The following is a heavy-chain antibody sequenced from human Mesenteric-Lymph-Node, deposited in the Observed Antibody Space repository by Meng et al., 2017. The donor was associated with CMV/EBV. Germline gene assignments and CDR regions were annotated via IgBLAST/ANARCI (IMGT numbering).Heavy chain of an antibody. D-gene: IGHD4-11*01. V-gene: IGHV2-5*02. Sequence: FSGSSSSSSGVGVGWIRQPPGKALEWLALIYWDDDKRYSPSLKSRLTITKDTSKNQVVLTMTNMDPVDTATYYCAHSRGHSNPLGYWGQGTLVTVSS. J-gene: IGHJ4*02. CDR3: AHSRGHSNPLGY. CDR1: GSSSSSSGVG. CDR2: IYWDDDK.